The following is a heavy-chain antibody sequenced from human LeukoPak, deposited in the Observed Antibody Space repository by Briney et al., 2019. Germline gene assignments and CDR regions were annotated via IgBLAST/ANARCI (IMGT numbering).Heavy chain of an antibody. CDR2: ISAYNGNT. D-gene: IGHD5-12*01. J-gene: IGHJ4*02. Sequence: ASVKVSCKASGCTFTSYGISWVRQAPGQGLEWMGWISAYNGNTNYAQKLQGRVTMTTDTSTSTAYMELRSLRSDDTAVYYCARAARGYTLYYFDYWGQGTLVTVSS. V-gene: IGHV1-18*01. CDR3: ARAARGYTLYYFDY. CDR1: GCTFTSYG.